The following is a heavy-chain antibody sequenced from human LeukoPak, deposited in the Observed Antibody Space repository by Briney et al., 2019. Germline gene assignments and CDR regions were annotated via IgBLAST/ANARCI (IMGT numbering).Heavy chain of an antibody. J-gene: IGHJ4*02. CDR3: TAVYYCARDRSVYFDY. CDR2: ISGSGGST. CDR1: GFTFSSYA. D-gene: IGHD3-10*01. V-gene: IGHV3-23*01. Sequence: GGSLRLSCAASGFTFSSYAMSWVRQAPGKGLEWVSAISGSGGSTYYADSVKGRFTISRDNSKNTLYLQMNSLRAEDSLRAEDTAVYYCARDRSVYFDYWGQGTLVTVSS.